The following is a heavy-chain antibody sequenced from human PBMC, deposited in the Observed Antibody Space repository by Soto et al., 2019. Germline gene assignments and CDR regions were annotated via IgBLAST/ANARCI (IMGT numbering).Heavy chain of an antibody. V-gene: IGHV5-10-1*01. Sequence: GESLKISCKGSGYSFTSYWISWVRQMPGKGLEWMGRIDPSDSYTNYSPSFQGHVTISADKSISTAYLQWSSLKASDTAMSYCASRGGAYRTYPPNYWYGMDVWGQGTTDTVSS. CDR1: GYSFTSYW. CDR2: IDPSDSYT. D-gene: IGHD3-10*01. J-gene: IGHJ6*02. CDR3: ASRGGAYRTYPPNYWYGMDV.